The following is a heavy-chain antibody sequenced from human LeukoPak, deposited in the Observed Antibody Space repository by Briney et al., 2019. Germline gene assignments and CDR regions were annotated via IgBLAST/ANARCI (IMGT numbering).Heavy chain of an antibody. V-gene: IGHV3-30*02. Sequence: PGGSLRLSCSASAFTFGRYGMHWVRQAPGKWLEWVALIRSDGNNKYYADSVKGRFTISRDNSKNTLSLQMNSLRTEDTAVYYCAKDRYGSGSDTPWGQGTLVTVSS. J-gene: IGHJ5*02. D-gene: IGHD3-10*01. CDR2: IRSDGNNK. CDR3: AKDRYGSGSDTP. CDR1: AFTFGRYG.